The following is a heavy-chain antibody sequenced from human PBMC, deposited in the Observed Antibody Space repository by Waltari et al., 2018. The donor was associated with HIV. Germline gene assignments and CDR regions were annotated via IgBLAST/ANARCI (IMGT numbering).Heavy chain of an antibody. CDR1: GFTVSTYG. Sequence: QVQLVESGGGVVQPGRSLRLSCAASGFTVSTYGMHWVRQAPGKWGEWVAVILYDGSNTYYTDSVKGRFTISRDNSKSTLYLQMYSLRAEDTAVYYCARDVQGYCGGERCFYGMDVWGQGTTVTVSS. CDR2: ILYDGSNT. V-gene: IGHV3-33*01. J-gene: IGHJ6*02. CDR3: ARDVQGYCGGERCFYGMDV. D-gene: IGHD2-21*01.